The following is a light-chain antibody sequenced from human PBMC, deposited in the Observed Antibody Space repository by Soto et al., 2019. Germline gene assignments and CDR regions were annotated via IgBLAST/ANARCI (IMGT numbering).Light chain of an antibody. CDR3: QQCYSSPIT. CDR2: WAS. V-gene: IGKV4-1*01. Sequence: DIVMTQSPDSLALFLGERATINCKSSQSILSSSNNKNYLVWYQQKPGHPPKLLISWASTRESGVPDRISGSGSGTYFTLTISSQQAEDVAVYYCQQCYSSPITFGQGTRLEIK. CDR1: QSILSSSNNKNY. J-gene: IGKJ5*01.